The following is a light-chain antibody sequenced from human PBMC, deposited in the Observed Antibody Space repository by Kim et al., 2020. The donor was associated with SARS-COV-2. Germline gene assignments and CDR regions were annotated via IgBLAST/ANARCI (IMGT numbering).Light chain of an antibody. CDR2: AAS. Sequence: DIQMTQSPSSLSASVGDRVTITCRASQSISSYLNWYQQKPGKAPKLLIYAASTLQSGVPSRFSGTGSGTDFALTISSLQPEDFATYYGKQSDTTPWLSYGGGTKVDIK. V-gene: IGKV1-39*01. CDR1: QSISSY. CDR3: KQSDTTPWLS. J-gene: IGKJ4*02.